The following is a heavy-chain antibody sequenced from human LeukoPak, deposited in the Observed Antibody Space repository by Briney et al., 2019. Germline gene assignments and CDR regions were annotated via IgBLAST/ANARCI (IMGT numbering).Heavy chain of an antibody. V-gene: IGHV1-46*01. CDR3: ASFYNTNDALDI. J-gene: IGHJ3*02. CDR2: INPTGGST. CDR1: GYRFTSQY. D-gene: IGHD5-24*01. Sequence: SVKLSCTASGYRFTSQYVHWVRQAPGPGLEWMGIINPTGGSTRNAQKFQGRFSMTGDTSTSTVYMELSRLRSEDTAVYYCASFYNTNDALDIWGQGTMVTVSS.